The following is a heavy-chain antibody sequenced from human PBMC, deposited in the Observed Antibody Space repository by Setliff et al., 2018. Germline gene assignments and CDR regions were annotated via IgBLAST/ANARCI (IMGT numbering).Heavy chain of an antibody. CDR2: IKSDGSHT. D-gene: IGHD6-19*01. J-gene: IGHJ4*02. CDR1: GFTFRNYY. V-gene: IGHV3-74*01. CDR3: AKSRGQWSFDY. Sequence: GGSLRLSCAASGFTFRNYYMHWVRQVPGKGLIWVSYIKSDGSHTAYADSVKGRFTISRDNSKNTLYLQMNSLRAEDTAVYYCAKSRGQWSFDYWGQGTLVTVSS.